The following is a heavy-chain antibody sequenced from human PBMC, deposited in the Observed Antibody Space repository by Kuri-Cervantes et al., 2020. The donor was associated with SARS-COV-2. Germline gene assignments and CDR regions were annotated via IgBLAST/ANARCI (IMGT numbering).Heavy chain of an antibody. J-gene: IGHJ6*02. Sequence: SVKVSCKASGFTFTSSAVQWVRQARGQRLEWIGWIVVGSGNTNYAQKFQERVTITRDMSTSTAYMELSSLRSEDTAAYYCAASLLYRIYYYYGMDVWGQGTTVTVSS. CDR3: AASLLYRIYYYYGMDV. CDR2: IVVGSGNT. D-gene: IGHD1-26*01. V-gene: IGHV1-58*01. CDR1: GFTFTSSA.